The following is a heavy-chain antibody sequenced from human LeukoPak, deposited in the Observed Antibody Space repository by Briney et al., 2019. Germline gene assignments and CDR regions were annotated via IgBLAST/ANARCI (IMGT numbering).Heavy chain of an antibody. J-gene: IGHJ6*03. CDR1: GFTFSSYG. CDR2: IRYDGSNK. CDR3: AKVSLSRAINYYYYYMDV. Sequence: GGSLRLSCAASGFTFSSYGMHWVRQAPGKGLEWVAFIRYDGSNKYYADSVKGRFTISRDNSKNTLYLQMNSLRAEDTAVYYCAKVSLSRAINYYYYYMDVWGKGTTVTVSS. V-gene: IGHV3-30*02.